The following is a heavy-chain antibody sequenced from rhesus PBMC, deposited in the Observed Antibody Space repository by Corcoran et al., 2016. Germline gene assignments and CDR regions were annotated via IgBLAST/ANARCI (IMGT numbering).Heavy chain of an antibody. CDR2: IEGSVGPP. V-gene: IGHV4-80*01. CDR1: GDSISANW. Sequence: QVQLQESGPGLVKPSETLSLICIVSGDSISANWWSWIRQPPGGGLGWIGVIEGSVGPPNYAPSLKSRVAVSKDASRHLLSLEVTSVTAADTAVYYCARDPATGYFDFWGQGVLVPVSS. CDR3: ARDPATGYFDF. J-gene: IGHJ4*01. D-gene: IGHD6-31*01.